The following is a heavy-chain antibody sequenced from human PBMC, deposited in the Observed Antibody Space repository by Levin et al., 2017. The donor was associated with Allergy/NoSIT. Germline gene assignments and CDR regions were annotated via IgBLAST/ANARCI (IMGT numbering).Heavy chain of an antibody. CDR2: IYYSGST. CDR1: GGSISSYY. Sequence: PGGSLRLSCTVSGGSISSYYWSWIRQPPGKGLEWIGYIYYSGSTNYNPSLKSRVTISVDTSKNQFSLKLSSVTAADTAVYYCARVLGSYLDYWGQGTLVTVSS. CDR3: ARVLGSYLDY. V-gene: IGHV4-59*01. D-gene: IGHD1-26*01. J-gene: IGHJ4*02.